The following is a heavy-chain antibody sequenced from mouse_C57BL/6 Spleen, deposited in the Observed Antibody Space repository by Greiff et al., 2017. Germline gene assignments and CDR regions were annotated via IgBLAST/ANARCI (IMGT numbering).Heavy chain of an antibody. V-gene: IGHV1-15*01. CDR3: ARSGGSSPPFAY. Sequence: VQLQQSGAELVRPGASVTLSCKASGYTFTDYEMHWVKQTPVHGLEWIGAIDPETGGTAYNQKFKGKAILTADKSSSTAYMELRSLTSEDSAVYYCARSGGSSPPFAYWGQGTLVTVSA. CDR1: GYTFTDYE. CDR2: IDPETGGT. J-gene: IGHJ3*01. D-gene: IGHD1-1*01.